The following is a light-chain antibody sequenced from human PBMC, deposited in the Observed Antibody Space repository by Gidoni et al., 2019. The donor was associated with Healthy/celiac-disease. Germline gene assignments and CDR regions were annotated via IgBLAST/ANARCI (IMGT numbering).Light chain of an antibody. CDR2: WAS. V-gene: IGKV4-1*01. J-gene: IGKJ1*01. CDR3: QQYNSTPLT. CDR1: QSVFYSSNNKNY. Sequence: DILMTQSPSSLAASLGERATINCKSSQSVFYSSNNKNYLAWYQQKPGQPPKLLIYWASTRESGVPDRFSGSGSGTDFTLTISSLQAEDVAVYYCQQYNSTPLTFGQGTKVEIK.